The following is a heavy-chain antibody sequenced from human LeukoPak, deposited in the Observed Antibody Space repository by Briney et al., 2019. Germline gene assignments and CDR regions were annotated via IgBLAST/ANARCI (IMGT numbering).Heavy chain of an antibody. J-gene: IGHJ6*02. D-gene: IGHD3-3*01. CDR2: ISSSGSTK. Sequence: TAGGSLRLSCAASGLTFGGYYMSGIRKAPGKGRKGVSYISSSGSTKYYADYVKGRFTISRDNAKNSLYLQMNSLRAEDTAVYYCARCWSRPYYYGMDVWGQGTTVTVSS. V-gene: IGHV3-11*01. CDR3: ARCWSRPYYYGMDV. CDR1: GLTFGGYY.